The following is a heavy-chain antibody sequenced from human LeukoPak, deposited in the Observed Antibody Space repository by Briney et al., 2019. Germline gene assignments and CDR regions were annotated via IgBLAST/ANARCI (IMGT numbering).Heavy chain of an antibody. J-gene: IGHJ4*02. CDR2: INPNSGGT. D-gene: IGHD3-22*01. CDR1: GYTFTGYY. Sequence: GASVKVSCKASGYTFTGYYMHWVRQAPGQGLEWMGWINPNSGGTNYAQKFQGRVTMTRDTSISTAYMELSRLRSDDTAVYYCARVDSSGYYYGNYFDYWGQGTLVTVSS. V-gene: IGHV1-2*02. CDR3: ARVDSSGYYYGNYFDY.